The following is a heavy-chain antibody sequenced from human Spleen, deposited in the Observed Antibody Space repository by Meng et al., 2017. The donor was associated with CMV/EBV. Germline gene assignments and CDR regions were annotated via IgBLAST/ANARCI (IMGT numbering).Heavy chain of an antibody. CDR1: GDSISGGDHY. V-gene: IGHV4-31*03. J-gene: IGHJ4*02. D-gene: IGHD3/OR15-3a*01. CDR2: IYYSGST. Sequence: SVSGDSISGGDHYWGWIRQHPEKGLEWIGYIYYSGSTYYNPSLRSRLTISVDTSKNQFSLNLSSVTAADTAVYYCARDRTGYFTMDYWGQGTLVTVSS. CDR3: ARDRTGYFTMDY.